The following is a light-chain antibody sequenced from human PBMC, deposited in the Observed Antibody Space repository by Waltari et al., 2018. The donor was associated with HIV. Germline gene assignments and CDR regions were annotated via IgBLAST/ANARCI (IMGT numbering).Light chain of an antibody. Sequence: QSALTQTASVSGSPGQSVTISCTGTSDDVGGDDYVSWYQQHPGKAPKLILYDVTNRPSGMSSRFSGSKSGNAASLIISGLQAEDEADYYFCSYTSSSTPFVFGTGTRVTVL. CDR2: DVT. J-gene: IGLJ1*01. CDR1: SDDVGGDDY. CDR3: CSYTSSSTPFV. V-gene: IGLV2-14*03.